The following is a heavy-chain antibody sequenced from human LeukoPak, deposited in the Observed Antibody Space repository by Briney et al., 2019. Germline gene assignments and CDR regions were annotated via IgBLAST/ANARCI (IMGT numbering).Heavy chain of an antibody. J-gene: IGHJ3*02. CDR1: AFTFSSHW. D-gene: IGHD4-23*01. CDR2: VSPDGTNT. Sequence: GGSLRLSCAASAFTFSSHWMHWVRQAPGKGMECVSRVSPDGTNTNYADSVRGRFTISRDNAKNTLYLQMNSLRAEDTAVYHCARDYVGGRRALDIWGQGTGVTVSS. V-gene: IGHV3-74*01. CDR3: ARDYVGGRRALDI.